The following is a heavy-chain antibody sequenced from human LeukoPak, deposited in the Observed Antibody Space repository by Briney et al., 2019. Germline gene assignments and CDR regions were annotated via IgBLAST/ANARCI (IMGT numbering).Heavy chain of an antibody. V-gene: IGHV3-53*01. CDR1: GFTVSGNY. CDR2: IYSGDTT. J-gene: IGHJ4*02. CDR3: ARGFDGAAQN. Sequence: PGGSLRLSCAVSGFTVSGNYMSWVRQAPGKGLEWVSLIYSGDTTLYADSVKGRFTISRDISKNTVYLQMNSLRAEDTAVYYCARGFDGAAQNWGQGTLVTVSS. D-gene: IGHD6-25*01.